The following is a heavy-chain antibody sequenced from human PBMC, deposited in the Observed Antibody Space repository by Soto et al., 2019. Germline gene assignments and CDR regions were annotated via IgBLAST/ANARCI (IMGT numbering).Heavy chain of an antibody. Sequence: GPGKGSCQGSCYNFTNHCINRVRQAPGQGLEWMGWISAYNGNTNYAQKLQGRVTMTTDTSTSTAYMELRSLRSDDTAVYYCARDHVGSWDYWGQGTLVTVSS. CDR3: ARDHVGSWDY. D-gene: IGHD2-15*01. CDR1: CYNFTNHC. V-gene: IGHV1-18*01. CDR2: ISAYNGNT. J-gene: IGHJ4*02.